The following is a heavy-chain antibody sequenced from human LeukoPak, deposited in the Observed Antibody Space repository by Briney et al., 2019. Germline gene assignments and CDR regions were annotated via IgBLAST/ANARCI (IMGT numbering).Heavy chain of an antibody. D-gene: IGHD2-21*01. CDR2: ISSSGSTI. CDR1: GFTFSSYE. Sequence: SGGSLRLSCAASGFTFSSYEMNWVRKAPGKGLEWVSYISSSGSTIYYADSVKGRFTISRDNLKNTLYLQMNSLRAEDTAVYYCARGGSGDIFDIWGQGTMVTVSS. V-gene: IGHV3-48*03. CDR3: ARGGSGDIFDI. J-gene: IGHJ3*02.